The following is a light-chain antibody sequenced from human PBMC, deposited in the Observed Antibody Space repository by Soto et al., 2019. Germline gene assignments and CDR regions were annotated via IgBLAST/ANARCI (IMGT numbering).Light chain of an antibody. J-gene: IGKJ5*01. CDR3: QQSYSTPPT. CDR1: QSIATY. CDR2: FAS. Sequence: EIQMTQSPSSLSASVVDRVTITCRTSQSIATYLTWYQQKPGKAPKLLIYFASRLESGVPSRFSGSGSGTDFTLTISSLQSEDFATYYCQQSYSTPPTFGQGTRLEIK. V-gene: IGKV1-39*01.